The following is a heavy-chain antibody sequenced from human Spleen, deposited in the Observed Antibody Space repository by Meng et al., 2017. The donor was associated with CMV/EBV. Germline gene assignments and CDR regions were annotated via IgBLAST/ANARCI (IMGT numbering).Heavy chain of an antibody. V-gene: IGHV1-2*02. CDR2: SNPNSGGI. CDR3: ARDYGRIVGATIYYFDY. D-gene: IGHD1-26*01. J-gene: IGHJ4*02. CDR1: GYTFTAYY. Sequence: ASVKVSCKASGYTFTAYYMHWVRRAPGHGLEWMGWSNPNSGGIHYAQKFQGRVSMTRDTSINTAYMELTRLRSDDTAVYFCARDYGRIVGATIYYFDYWGQGTLVTVSS.